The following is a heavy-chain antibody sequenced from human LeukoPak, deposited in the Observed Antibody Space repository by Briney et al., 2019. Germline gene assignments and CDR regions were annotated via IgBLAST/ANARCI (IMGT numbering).Heavy chain of an antibody. D-gene: IGHD5-18*01. CDR1: GYTFTSYD. CDR2: MNPNSGNT. Sequence: ASVKVSCKASGYTFTSYDINWVRQATGQGLEWMGWMNPNSGNTGYAQKFQGRVTMTRNTSISTAYMELSSLRSEDTAVYYCARGPDTAMVKGVAFDIWGQRTMVTVSS. J-gene: IGHJ3*02. CDR3: ARGPDTAMVKGVAFDI. V-gene: IGHV1-8*01.